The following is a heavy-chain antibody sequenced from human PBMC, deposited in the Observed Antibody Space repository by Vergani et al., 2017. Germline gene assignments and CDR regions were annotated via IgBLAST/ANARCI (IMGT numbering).Heavy chain of an antibody. D-gene: IGHD3-3*01. CDR1: GGSISSGGYS. J-gene: IGHJ2*01. CDR2: IYHSGST. CDR3: ARCAYYDFWSGYGNWYFDL. V-gene: IGHV4-30-2*02. Sequence: QLQLQESGSGLVKPSQTLSLTCAVSGGSISSGGYSWSWIRQPPGKGLEWIGYIYHSGSTYYNPSLKSRVTISVDRSKNQFSLKLSSVTAADTAVYYCARCAYYDFWSGYGNWYFDLWGRGTLVTVSS.